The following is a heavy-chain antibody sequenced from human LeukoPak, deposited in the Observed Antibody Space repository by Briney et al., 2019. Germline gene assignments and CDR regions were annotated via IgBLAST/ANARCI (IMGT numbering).Heavy chain of an antibody. D-gene: IGHD3-22*01. CDR3: ARSPSYYYDSSDYYYFDY. CDR2: IDYSGST. Sequence: SETLSLTCTVSGGSTSSTRYFWGWIRQPPGKGLEWIGSIDYSGSTYYSPSLKSRVTISVDTSKNQFSLKLNSVTAADTAVYYCARSPSYYYDSSDYYYFDYWGQGTLVTVSS. V-gene: IGHV4-39*01. J-gene: IGHJ4*02. CDR1: GGSTSSTRYF.